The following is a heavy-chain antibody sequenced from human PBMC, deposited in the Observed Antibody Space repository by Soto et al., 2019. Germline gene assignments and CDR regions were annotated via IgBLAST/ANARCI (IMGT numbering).Heavy chain of an antibody. J-gene: IGHJ3*02. D-gene: IGHD3-10*01. CDR2: ISSSSSTI. Sequence: GGSLRLSCAASGFTFSSYSMNWVRQAPGKGLEWVSYISSSSSTIYYADSVKGRFTISRDNAKNSLYLQMNSLRDEDTAVYYCARIRITMVRGSDRDAFDIWGQGTMVTVSS. CDR3: ARIRITMVRGSDRDAFDI. V-gene: IGHV3-48*02. CDR1: GFTFSSYS.